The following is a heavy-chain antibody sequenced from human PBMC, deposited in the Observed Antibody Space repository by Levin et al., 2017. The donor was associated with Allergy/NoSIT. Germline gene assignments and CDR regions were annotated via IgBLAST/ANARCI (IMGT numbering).Heavy chain of an antibody. J-gene: IGHJ6*03. CDR3: AGDYGYYGSGSSGYYMDV. CDR1: GFTFSDYY. CDR2: ISSSGSTI. D-gene: IGHD3-10*01. Sequence: GESLKISCAASGFTFSDYYMSWIRQAPGKGLEWVSYISSSGSTIYYADSVKGRFTISRDNAKNSLYLQMNSLRAEDTAVYYCAGDYGYYGSGSSGYYMDVWGKGTTVTVSS. V-gene: IGHV3-11*01.